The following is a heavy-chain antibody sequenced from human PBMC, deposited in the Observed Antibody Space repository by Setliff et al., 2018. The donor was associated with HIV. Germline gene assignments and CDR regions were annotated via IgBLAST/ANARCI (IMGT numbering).Heavy chain of an antibody. CDR3: ARDPGWAKPEYFHH. V-gene: IGHV4-39*07. D-gene: IGHD5-12*01. CDR2: IFYTGNT. CDR1: GGSIGSNTYY. Sequence: ASETLSLTCTVSGGSIGSNTYYWGWIRQPPGKGLEWIGSIFYTGNTYYNPSLKSRVSISVDTSKNQFSLKLTSLTPADTAVYYCARDPGWAKPEYFHHWGQGTLVTVSS. J-gene: IGHJ1*01.